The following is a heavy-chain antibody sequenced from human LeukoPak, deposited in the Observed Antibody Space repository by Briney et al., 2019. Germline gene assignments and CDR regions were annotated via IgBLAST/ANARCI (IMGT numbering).Heavy chain of an antibody. J-gene: IGHJ4*02. CDR1: GFAFSHYS. D-gene: IGHD1-1*01. V-gene: IGHV3-48*01. CDR2: ISYSHNTI. CDR3: AKDGGNWDFDF. Sequence: GGSLRLYCAASGFAFSHYSMNWVRQAPGKGLEWISYISYSHNTIYYADSVKGRFTVSRDNAQSSLFLQMNSLRVEDTAVYYCAKDGGNWDFDFWGQGTLVTVSS.